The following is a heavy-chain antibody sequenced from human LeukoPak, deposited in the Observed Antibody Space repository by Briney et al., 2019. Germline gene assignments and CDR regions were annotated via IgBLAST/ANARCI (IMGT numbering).Heavy chain of an antibody. Sequence: PSETLSLTCTVSGGSISSYYWSWIRQPPGKGLEWIGYIYYSGSTNYNPSLKSRVTISVDTSKNQFSLKLSSVTAADTAVYYCAREFTAVTSLSWYGMDVWGQGTTVTVSS. J-gene: IGHJ6*02. CDR1: GGSISSYY. CDR3: AREFTAVTSLSWYGMDV. CDR2: IYYSGST. V-gene: IGHV4-59*01. D-gene: IGHD4-11*01.